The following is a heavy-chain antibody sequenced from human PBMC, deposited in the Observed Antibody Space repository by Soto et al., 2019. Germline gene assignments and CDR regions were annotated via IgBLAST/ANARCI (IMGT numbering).Heavy chain of an antibody. CDR1: GFTFDDYT. CDR2: ISWDGGST. Sequence: GSLRLSCAASGFTFDDYTMHWVRQAPGKGLEWVSLISWDGGSTYYADSVKGRFTISRDNSKNSLYLQMNSLRTEDTALYYCAKDLGDPYYYYYGMDVWGQGTTVTVSS. D-gene: IGHD2-21*02. CDR3: AKDLGDPYYYYYGMDV. V-gene: IGHV3-43*01. J-gene: IGHJ6*02.